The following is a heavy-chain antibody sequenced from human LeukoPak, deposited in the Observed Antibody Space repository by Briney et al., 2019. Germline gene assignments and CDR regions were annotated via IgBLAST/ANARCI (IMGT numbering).Heavy chain of an antibody. CDR3: AKAIVRAQALLPIDY. V-gene: IGHV3-23*01. CDR1: GFTFSSYA. Sequence: GGSLRLSCAASGFTFSSYAMSWVRQAPGKGLEWVSAISGSGGSTYYADSVKGRFTISRDNSKNTLYLQMNSLRAEDTAVYYCAKAIVRAQALLPIDYWGQGTLVTVSS. D-gene: IGHD2-15*01. J-gene: IGHJ4*02. CDR2: ISGSGGST.